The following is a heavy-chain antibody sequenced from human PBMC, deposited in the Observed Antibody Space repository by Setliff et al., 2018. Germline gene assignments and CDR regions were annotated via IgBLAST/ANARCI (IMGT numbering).Heavy chain of an antibody. CDR3: AKHGAYNDFLTGYNFYYDMDV. D-gene: IGHD3-9*01. Sequence: GGSLRLSCAASGFTFSIYAITWVRQAPGKGLEWVSMISGSAQTTYYADSVKGRFTISRDNSKNTLYLQMNSLRAEDTAVYYCAKHGAYNDFLTGYNFYYDMDVWGQGTTVTVSS. CDR1: GFTFSIYA. V-gene: IGHV3-23*01. J-gene: IGHJ6*02. CDR2: ISGSAQTT.